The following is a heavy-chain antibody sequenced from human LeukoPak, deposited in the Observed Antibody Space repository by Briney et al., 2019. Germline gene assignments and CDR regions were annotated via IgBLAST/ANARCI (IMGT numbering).Heavy chain of an antibody. CDR2: IYSGGST. D-gene: IGHD3-22*01. J-gene: IGHJ4*02. V-gene: IGHV3-53*01. Sequence: GGSLRLSCAASEFSVGSNYMTWVRQAPGKGLEWVSLIYSGGSTYYADSVKGRFTISRDNDKNTLYLQMNSLRADDTAIYYCAKPTKMYYYDSGALNYWGPGTLVTVFS. CDR1: EFSVGSNY. CDR3: AKPTKMYYYDSGALNY.